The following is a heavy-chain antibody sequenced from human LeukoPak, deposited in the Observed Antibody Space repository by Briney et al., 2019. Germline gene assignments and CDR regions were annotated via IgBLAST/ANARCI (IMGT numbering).Heavy chain of an antibody. D-gene: IGHD3-22*01. J-gene: IGHJ4*02. CDR3: ARIGSGYSLDY. Sequence: GGSLRLSCAASGFIVSDYYMSWIRQAPGKGLEWVSYLSSRSSYTKYADSVKGRFTISRDNAKNSLDLQMNSLRVEDTAVYFCARIGSGYSLDYWGQGTLVTVSS. V-gene: IGHV3-11*06. CDR2: LSSRSSYT. CDR1: GFIVSDYY.